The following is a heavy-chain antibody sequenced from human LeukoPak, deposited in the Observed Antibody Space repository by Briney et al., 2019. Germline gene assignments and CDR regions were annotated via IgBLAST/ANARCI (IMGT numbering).Heavy chain of an antibody. Sequence: GGSLRLSCAVSGFTFSSYAMIWVRQAPGRGLLWVSSIGASGDSIYYTDSVKGRFTISRDNSKNTLYLQMSSLRVEDTAVYYCAKIPDVSDYWGQGTLVTVSS. CDR3: AKIPDVSDY. CDR1: GFTFSSYA. CDR2: IGASGDSI. V-gene: IGHV3-23*01. J-gene: IGHJ4*02.